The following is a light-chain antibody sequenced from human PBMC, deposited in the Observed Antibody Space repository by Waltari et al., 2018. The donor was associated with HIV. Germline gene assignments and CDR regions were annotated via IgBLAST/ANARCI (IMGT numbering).Light chain of an antibody. CDR2: GRN. CDR1: SLRSYY. Sequence: SSELTQDPSVSLPLGQTVRITCRGDSLRSYYAAWYQQKSGQAPVVVFFGRNNRPSGIPDRFSGSSSGNTASLTITGAQAEDEADYYCHSRDSSGYHVVFGGGTKVTVL. J-gene: IGLJ2*01. V-gene: IGLV3-19*01. CDR3: HSRDSSGYHVV.